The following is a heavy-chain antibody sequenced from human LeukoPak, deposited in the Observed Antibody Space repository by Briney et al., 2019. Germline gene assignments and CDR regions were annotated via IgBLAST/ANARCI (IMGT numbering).Heavy chain of an antibody. CDR3: ARERAAAGTFFDY. V-gene: IGHV4-39*07. J-gene: IGHJ4*02. CDR1: GGSISSSSYY. CDR2: IYYSGST. Sequence: PSETLSLTCTVSGGSISSSSYYWGWIRQPPGKGLEWIGSIYYSGSTYYNPSLKSRVTISVDTSKNQFSLKLSSVTAADTAVYYCARERAAAGTFFDYWGQGTLVTVSS. D-gene: IGHD6-13*01.